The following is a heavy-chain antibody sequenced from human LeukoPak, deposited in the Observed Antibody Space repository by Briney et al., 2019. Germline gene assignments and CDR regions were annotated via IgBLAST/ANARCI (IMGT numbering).Heavy chain of an antibody. J-gene: IGHJ6*02. V-gene: IGHV3-48*04. CDR1: GFTFSSYS. CDR3: ARDKVVVITRNYYYGMDV. Sequence: GGSLRLSCAASGFTFSSYSMNWVRQAPGKGLEWVSYISSSSSTIYYADSVKGRFTISRDNAKNSLYLQMNSLRAEDTAVYYCARDKVVVITRNYYYGMDVWGQGTTVTVSS. D-gene: IGHD3-22*01. CDR2: ISSSSSTI.